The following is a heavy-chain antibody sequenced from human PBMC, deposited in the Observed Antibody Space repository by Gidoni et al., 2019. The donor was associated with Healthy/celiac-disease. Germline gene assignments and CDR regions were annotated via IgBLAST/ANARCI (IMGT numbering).Heavy chain of an antibody. CDR1: VGSISSSSYY. CDR3: ARVVVSSSQNAPYYYYGMDV. D-gene: IGHD6-13*01. Sequence: QLQLQESGPGLVTPSETLSLTCTVSVGSISSSSYYWGWIRQPPGKGLEWIGSIDYSGSTYYNPSLKSRVTISVDTSKNQFSLKLSSVTAADTAVYYCARVVVSSSQNAPYYYYGMDVWGQGTTVTVSS. V-gene: IGHV4-39*07. J-gene: IGHJ6*02. CDR2: IDYSGST.